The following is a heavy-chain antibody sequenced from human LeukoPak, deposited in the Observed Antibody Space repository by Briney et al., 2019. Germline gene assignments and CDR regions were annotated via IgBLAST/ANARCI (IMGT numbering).Heavy chain of an antibody. CDR3: ARGAGYCSSTSCPPYWFDP. D-gene: IGHD2-2*01. J-gene: IGHJ5*02. CDR2: ISYDGSNK. Sequence: GGSLRLSCTASGFTFSSIALTWVRQAPGKGLEWVAVISYDGSNKYYADSVKGRFTTSRDNSKNTLYLQMGSLRADDMAVYYCARGAGYCSSTSCPPYWFDPWGQGTLVTVSS. V-gene: IGHV3-30*03. CDR1: GFTFSSIA.